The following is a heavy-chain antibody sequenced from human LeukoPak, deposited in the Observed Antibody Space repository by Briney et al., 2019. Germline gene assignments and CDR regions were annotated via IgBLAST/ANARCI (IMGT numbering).Heavy chain of an antibody. CDR1: GFTFSSYA. Sequence: PGGSLRLSCAASGFTFSSYAMHWVRQAPGKGLEWVTVISYDGSNKYYADSVKGRFTISRDNSKNTLYLQMNSLRAEDTAVYYCARDSHYDYVWGSYRYTPDYWGQGTLDTVSS. CDR3: ARDSHYDYVWGSYRYTPDY. J-gene: IGHJ4*02. V-gene: IGHV3-30-3*01. CDR2: ISYDGSNK. D-gene: IGHD3-16*02.